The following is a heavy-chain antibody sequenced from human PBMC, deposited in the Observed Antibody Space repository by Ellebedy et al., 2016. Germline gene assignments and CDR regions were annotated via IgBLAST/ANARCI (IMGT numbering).Heavy chain of an antibody. CDR3: VKDLYEFSYGSGSYYNY. V-gene: IGHV3-30*18. Sequence: GGSLRLSCAASGFTFSSYWMSWVRQAPGKGLEWVAVISYDGSNKYYADSVKGRFTISRDNSKNTLYLQMNSLRAEDTAVYYCVKDLYEFSYGSGSYYNYWGQGTLVTVSS. J-gene: IGHJ4*02. D-gene: IGHD3-10*01. CDR1: GFTFSSYW. CDR2: ISYDGSNK.